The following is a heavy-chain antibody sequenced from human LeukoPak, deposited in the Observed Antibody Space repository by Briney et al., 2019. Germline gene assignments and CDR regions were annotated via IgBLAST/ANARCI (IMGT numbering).Heavy chain of an antibody. D-gene: IGHD4-17*01. CDR2: ISSSTSYI. J-gene: IGHJ4*02. Sequence: GESLRLSCAASGFTFSSYTMDWVRQAPGKGLEWVSSISSSTSYIYYADSVKGRFTISRDNAKNSLYLQMNSLRAEDTAVYYCARDRYGDYSIDYWGQGTLVTVSS. CDR1: GFTFSSYT. CDR3: ARDRYGDYSIDY. V-gene: IGHV3-21*01.